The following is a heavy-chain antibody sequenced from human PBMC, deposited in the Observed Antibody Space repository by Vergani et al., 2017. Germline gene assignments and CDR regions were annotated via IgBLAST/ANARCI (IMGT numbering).Heavy chain of an antibody. D-gene: IGHD6-13*01. CDR1: GGTFSSYA. V-gene: IGHV1-69*13. CDR2: IIPIFGTA. CDR3: ARSIAAAGPIDY. J-gene: IGHJ4*02. Sequence: QVQLVQSGAEVKKPGSSVKVSCKASGGTFSSYAISWVRQAPGQGLEWMGGIIPIFGTANYARKFQGRVTMTADESTSTAYMELSSLRSEDTAVYYCARSIAAAGPIDYWGQGTLVTVSS.